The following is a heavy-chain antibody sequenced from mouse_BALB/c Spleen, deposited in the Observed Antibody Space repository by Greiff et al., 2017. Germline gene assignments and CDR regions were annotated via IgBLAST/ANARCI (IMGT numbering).Heavy chain of an antibody. J-gene: IGHJ2*01. D-gene: IGHD2-1*01. CDR2: IYPGNSDT. Sequence: EVQLQQSGTVLARPGASVKMSCKASGYSFTSYWMHWVKQRPGQGLEWIGAIYPGNSDTSYNQKFKGKAKLTAVTSASTAYMELSSLTNEDSAVYYCTRESYGNYSYYFDYWGQGTTLTVSS. CDR3: TRESYGNYSYYFDY. V-gene: IGHV1-5*01. CDR1: GYSFTSYW.